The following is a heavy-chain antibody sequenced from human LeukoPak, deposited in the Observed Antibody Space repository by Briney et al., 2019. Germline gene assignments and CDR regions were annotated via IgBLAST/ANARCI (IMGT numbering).Heavy chain of an antibody. J-gene: IGHJ4*02. CDR1: GFSFSSYG. CDR2: IWYDGSKK. CDR3: ARGPLIAAAGTW. D-gene: IGHD6-13*01. Sequence: GRSLRLSCAASGFSFSSYGMHWVRQAPGKGLEWVAVIWYDGSKKYYADSVKGRFIISRDNSRNTLYLQMNSLRVEDTAVYYCARGPLIAAAGTWWGQGTLVTVSS. V-gene: IGHV3-33*01.